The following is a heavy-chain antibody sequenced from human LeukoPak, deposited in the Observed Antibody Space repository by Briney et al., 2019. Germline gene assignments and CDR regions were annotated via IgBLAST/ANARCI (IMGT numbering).Heavy chain of an antibody. CDR3: TRVGYIDEGIDY. D-gene: IGHD5-24*01. V-gene: IGHV3-7*04. CDR2: IKQDGSKK. J-gene: IGHJ4*02. Sequence: GGSLRLSCVASGFPFSSYWMTWVRQAPGKGLEWVANIKQDGSKKSYVDSVKGRFTIARDNANNSLYLQMHSLRAEDTAIYYCTRVGYIDEGIDYWGQGTLVTVSS. CDR1: GFPFSSYW.